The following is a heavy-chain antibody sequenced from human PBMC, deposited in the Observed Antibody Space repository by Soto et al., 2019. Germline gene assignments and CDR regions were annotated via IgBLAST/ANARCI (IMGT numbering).Heavy chain of an antibody. J-gene: IGHJ6*02. CDR3: ARDSGAAAGTGPGYYGMDV. CDR2: IIPIFGTA. V-gene: IGHV1-69*13. CDR1: GGTFSSYT. D-gene: IGHD6-13*01. Sequence: GASVKVSCKASGGTFSSYTISWVRQAPGQGLEWMGGIIPIFGTANYAQKFQGRVTITADESTSTAYMELSSLRSEDTAVYYCARDSGAAAGTGPGYYGMDVWGQGTTVTVSS.